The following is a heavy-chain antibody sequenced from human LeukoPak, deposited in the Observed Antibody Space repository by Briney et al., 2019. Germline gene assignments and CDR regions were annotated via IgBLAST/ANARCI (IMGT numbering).Heavy chain of an antibody. CDR1: GGSISSYY. J-gene: IGHJ6*04. Sequence: SETLSLTCTVSGGSISSYYWSWIRQPPGKGLEWIGSIYYNGSTYYNPSLKSRVTISVDTSKNQFSLNLSSVTDADTAVYYCARHPDVISMVWGKGTTVTISS. D-gene: IGHD3-10*01. V-gene: IGHV4-59*05. CDR2: IYYNGST. CDR3: ARHPDVISMV.